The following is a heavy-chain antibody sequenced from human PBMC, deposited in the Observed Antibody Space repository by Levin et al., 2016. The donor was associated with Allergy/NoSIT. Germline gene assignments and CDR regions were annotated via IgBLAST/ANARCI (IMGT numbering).Heavy chain of an antibody. CDR2: IKQDGSEE. CDR3: AAWRVPGY. V-gene: IGHV3-7*03. Sequence: GSLRLSCTASGFTFSNVYMSWVRQAPGKGLEWVACIKQDGSEEYYVDSVKGRFTISRDNARNSLYLQMNSLRAEDTAVYYCAAWRVPGYWGQGTLVTVSS. D-gene: IGHD6-6*01. J-gene: IGHJ4*02. CDR1: GFTFSNVY.